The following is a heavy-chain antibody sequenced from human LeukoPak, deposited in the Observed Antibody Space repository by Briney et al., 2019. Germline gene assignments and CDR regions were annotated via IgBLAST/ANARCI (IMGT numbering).Heavy chain of an antibody. CDR2: INHSGST. CDR3: ARQTRYCSGGSCYSYYSYYMDV. D-gene: IGHD2-15*01. Sequence: SETLSLTCAVYGGSFSGYYWSWIRQPPGKGLEWIGEINHSGSTNYNPSLKSRVTISVDTSKNQFSLNLSFVTAADTAVYYCARQTRYCSGGSCYSYYSYYMDVWGKGTTVTISS. V-gene: IGHV4-34*01. J-gene: IGHJ6*03. CDR1: GGSFSGYY.